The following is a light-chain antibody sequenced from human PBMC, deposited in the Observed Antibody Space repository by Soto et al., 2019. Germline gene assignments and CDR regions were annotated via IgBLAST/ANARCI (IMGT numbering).Light chain of an antibody. CDR1: SSNIGNNY. V-gene: IGLV1-51*01. CDR2: DNN. Sequence: QSALTQPPSVSAAPGQRVTISCSGSSSNIGNNYVSWYQQLPGTAPKLLIYDNNNRASGIPDRFSGSKSGTSATLGITGLQTGDEADYYCGTWDSSLSAGVFGGGTKVTVL. CDR3: GTWDSSLSAGV. J-gene: IGLJ3*02.